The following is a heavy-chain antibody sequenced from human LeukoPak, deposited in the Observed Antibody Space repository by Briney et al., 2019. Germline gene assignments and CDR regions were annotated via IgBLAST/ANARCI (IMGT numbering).Heavy chain of an antibody. CDR2: INRSGGST. CDR3: ARVGYYDFWSGYLDY. CDR1: GYTFTSYY. V-gene: IGHV1-46*03. J-gene: IGHJ4*02. D-gene: IGHD3-3*01. Sequence: DSVKVSCKASGYTFTSYYMHWVRQAPGQGLQWMGIINRSGGSTSYAQKFQGRVTMTRDTSTSTVYMELSSLRSEDTAVYYCARVGYYDFWSGYLDYWGQGTLVTVSS.